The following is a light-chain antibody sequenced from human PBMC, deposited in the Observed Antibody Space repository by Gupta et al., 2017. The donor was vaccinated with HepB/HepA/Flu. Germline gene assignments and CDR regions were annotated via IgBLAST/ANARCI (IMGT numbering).Light chain of an antibody. CDR1: QSVSSN. CDR2: GAS. V-gene: IGKV3-15*01. CDR3: QQYNNWPPRT. Sequence: EIVMTQSPATLSVSPGERATLSCRASQSVSSNVAWYQQKPGQAPSLLIYGASTRATGIPARFSGSGSGTEFTLTISSLQSEDFAVYYGQQYNNWPPRTFGQGTKVEIK. J-gene: IGKJ1*01.